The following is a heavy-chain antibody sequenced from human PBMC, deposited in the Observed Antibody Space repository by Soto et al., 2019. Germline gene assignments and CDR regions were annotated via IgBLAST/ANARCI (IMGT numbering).Heavy chain of an antibody. CDR2: IYYSGST. Sequence: SETLSLTXTVSGGSVSSGSYYWSWIRQPPGKGLEWIGYIYYSGSTNYNPSLKSRVTISVDTSKNQFSLKLSSVTAADTAVYYCARVANWKGYYYYYGMDVWGQGTTVTVSS. CDR3: ARVANWKGYYYYYGMDV. CDR1: GGSVSSGSYY. V-gene: IGHV4-61*01. J-gene: IGHJ6*02. D-gene: IGHD1-1*01.